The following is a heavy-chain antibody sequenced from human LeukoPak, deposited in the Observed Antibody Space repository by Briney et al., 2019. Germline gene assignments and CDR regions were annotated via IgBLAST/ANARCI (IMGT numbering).Heavy chain of an antibody. J-gene: IGHJ6*02. Sequence: GGSLRLSCAASGFTFSSYDMHWVRQATGKGVEWVSAIGTAGDTYYPGSVKGRFTISRENAKNSLYLQMNSLRAGDTAVYYCARVRSEFVGYGMDVWGQGTTVTVSS. CDR1: GFTFSSYD. D-gene: IGHD3-10*01. V-gene: IGHV3-13*01. CDR3: ARVRSEFVGYGMDV. CDR2: IGTAGDT.